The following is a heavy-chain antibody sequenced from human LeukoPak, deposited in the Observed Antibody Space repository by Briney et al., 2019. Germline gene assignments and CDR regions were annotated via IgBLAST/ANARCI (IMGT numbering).Heavy chain of an antibody. CDR3: ARARNTRYFDY. Sequence: SETLSLTCAVYGGSFSGYYWSWIRQPPGKGLEWIGETNHSGSTNYNPSLKSRVTISVDTSKNQFSLKLSSVTAADTAVYYCARARNTRYFDYWGQGTLVTVSS. J-gene: IGHJ4*02. D-gene: IGHD1-14*01. V-gene: IGHV4-34*01. CDR1: GGSFSGYY. CDR2: TNHSGST.